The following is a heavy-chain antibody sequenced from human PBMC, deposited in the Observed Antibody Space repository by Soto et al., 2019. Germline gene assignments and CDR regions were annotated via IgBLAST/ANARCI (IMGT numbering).Heavy chain of an antibody. V-gene: IGHV4-34*01. Sequence: SGTLALTCAVHDGSFSGYDWTWIRQPPGTGLEWIGEINHSGSTNYNPSLKSRVTISVDTSKNQFSLKLTSVTAADTAVYYCAQTLRGVTPYGMDVWGQGTTVTVSS. CDR2: INHSGST. J-gene: IGHJ6*02. CDR1: DGSFSGYD. CDR3: AQTLRGVTPYGMDV. D-gene: IGHD3-10*01.